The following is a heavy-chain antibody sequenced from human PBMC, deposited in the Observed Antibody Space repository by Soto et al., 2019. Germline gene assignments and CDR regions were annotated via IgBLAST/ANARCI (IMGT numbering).Heavy chain of an antibody. CDR1: GGSISSSSYY. D-gene: IGHD3-9*01. V-gene: IGHV4-39*01. Sequence: SETLSLTCTVSGGSISSSSYYWGSIRQPPGKGLEWIGSIYYSGSTYYNPSLKSRVTISVDTSKNQFSLKLSSVTAADTAVYYCARINILTGDFDYWGQGTLVT. CDR3: ARINILTGDFDY. J-gene: IGHJ4*02. CDR2: IYYSGST.